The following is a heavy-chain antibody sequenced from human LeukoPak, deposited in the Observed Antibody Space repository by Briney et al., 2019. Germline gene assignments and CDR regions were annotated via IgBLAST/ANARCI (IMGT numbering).Heavy chain of an antibody. J-gene: IGHJ5*02. CDR1: GGSISSYY. D-gene: IGHD3-10*01. CDR2: INHSGST. V-gene: IGHV4-34*01. Sequence: SETLSLTCTVSGGSISSYYWSWIRQPPGKGLEWIGEINHSGSTNYNPSLKSRVTISVDTSKNQFSLKLSSVTAADTAVYYCASYYYGSGSYYNYNWFDPWGQGTLVTVSS. CDR3: ASYYYGSGSYYNYNWFDP.